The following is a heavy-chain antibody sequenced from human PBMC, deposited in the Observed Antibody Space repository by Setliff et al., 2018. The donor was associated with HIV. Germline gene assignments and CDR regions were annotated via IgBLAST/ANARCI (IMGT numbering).Heavy chain of an antibody. V-gene: IGHV4-39*07. D-gene: IGHD3-10*01. Sequence: PSETLSLTCTVSNDSISSSTAHYWGWIRQPPGKGLEWIGSIFYTGSTNYNPSLKSRVTLSIDTSKNQFSLKLSSVTAADTAVYYCARDRYAGEIDYWGQGTLVTVSS. CDR3: ARDRYAGEIDY. CDR2: IFYTGST. CDR1: NDSISSSTAHY. J-gene: IGHJ4*02.